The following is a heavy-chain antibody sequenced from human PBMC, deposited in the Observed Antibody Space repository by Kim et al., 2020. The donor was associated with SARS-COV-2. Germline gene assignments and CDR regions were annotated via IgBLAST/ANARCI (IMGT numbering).Heavy chain of an antibody. CDR3: ARETSRGDDAFDF. J-gene: IGHJ3*01. V-gene: IGHV4-34*01. D-gene: IGHD3-10*01. Sequence: YNPSLKSRVTISVDTSKNQFSLRLNSVTAADTAMYYCARETSRGDDAFDFWGQGTMVTVSS.